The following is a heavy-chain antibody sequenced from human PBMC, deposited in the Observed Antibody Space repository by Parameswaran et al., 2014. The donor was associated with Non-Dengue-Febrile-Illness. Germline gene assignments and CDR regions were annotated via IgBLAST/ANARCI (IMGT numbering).Heavy chain of an antibody. Sequence: RWIRQPPGKGLEWIGEINHSGSTNYNPSLKSRVTISVDTSKNQFSLKLSSVTAADTAVYYCARGRIRAGRAARAPFDYWGQGTLVTVSS. V-gene: IGHV4-34*01. CDR3: ARGRIRAGRAARAPFDY. CDR2: INHSGST. J-gene: IGHJ4*02. D-gene: IGHD6-6*01.